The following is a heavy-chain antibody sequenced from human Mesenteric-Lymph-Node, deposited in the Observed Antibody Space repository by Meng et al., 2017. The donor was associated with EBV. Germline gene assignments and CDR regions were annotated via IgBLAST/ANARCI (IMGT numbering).Heavy chain of an antibody. V-gene: IGHV4-39*01. CDR1: GGAISSDN. Sequence: HLQLQESGPGRVKPSETLSLTCTICGGAISSDNWAWIRQPPGKGLEWIGDTGTSYYNPSLKNRVTISVDTSNQFSLKLSSVTAADTAVYYCARRLHYYGSLGSWGQGTLVTVSS. D-gene: IGHD3-10*01. J-gene: IGHJ4*02. CDR3: ARRLHYYGSLGS. CDR2: TGTS.